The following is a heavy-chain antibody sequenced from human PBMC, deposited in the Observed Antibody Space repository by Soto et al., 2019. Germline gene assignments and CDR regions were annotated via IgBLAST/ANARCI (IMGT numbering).Heavy chain of an antibody. V-gene: IGHV5-51*01. J-gene: IGHJ4*02. Sequence: PRGSLKISCKGSGYSLYHYWNGWVRQMPGKGLGWMGVIYSGDSDNRYSPTFQSQVTISADKSISTAYLQWSSLKAADTAMYYCARHVPRYNWNPGYFDYWGQGTMVTVSS. CDR3: ARHVPRYNWNPGYFDY. D-gene: IGHD1-1*01. CDR2: IYSGDSDN. CDR1: GYSLYHYW.